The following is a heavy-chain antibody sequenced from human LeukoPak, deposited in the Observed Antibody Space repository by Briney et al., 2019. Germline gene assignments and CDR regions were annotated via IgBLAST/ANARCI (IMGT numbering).Heavy chain of an antibody. CDR1: GFTFSSYG. CDR2: IWYDGSNK. CDR3: ARDRGRAASPLGIDY. V-gene: IGHV3-33*01. J-gene: IGHJ4*02. D-gene: IGHD3-10*01. Sequence: GRSLRLSCAASGFTFSSYGMHWVRQAPGKGLEWVALIWYDGSNKYYADSVKGRFTISRDNSKNTLYLQMNSLRAEDTAVYYCARDRGRAASPLGIDYWGQGTLVTVSS.